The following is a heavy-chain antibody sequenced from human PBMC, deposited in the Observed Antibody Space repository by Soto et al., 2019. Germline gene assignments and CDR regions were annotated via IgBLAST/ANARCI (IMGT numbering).Heavy chain of an antibody. V-gene: IGHV1-18*04. Sequence: ASVKVSCKASGYTFTNHDISWVRQASGQGLEWVRWVSTSNGRTNYAQKFQGRLTLTTDTSTTTAYMELRSLRSDDTAVFYCARGGYRYGYDYWGQGTLVTVSS. CDR2: VSTSNGRT. CDR1: GYTFTNHD. CDR3: ARGGYRYGYDY. J-gene: IGHJ4*02. D-gene: IGHD5-18*01.